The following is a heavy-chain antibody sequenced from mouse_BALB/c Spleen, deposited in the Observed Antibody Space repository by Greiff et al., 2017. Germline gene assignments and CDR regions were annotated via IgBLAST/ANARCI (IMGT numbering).Heavy chain of an antibody. Sequence: QVQLKESGPGLVAPSQSLSITCTVSGFSLTSYGVHWVRQPPGKGLEWLGVIWAGGSTNYNSALMSRLSISKDNSKSLVFLKMNSLQTDDTAMYYCAINYGSSPWFAYWGQGTLVTVSA. CDR1: GFSLTSYG. CDR2: IWAGGST. V-gene: IGHV2-9*02. J-gene: IGHJ3*01. CDR3: AINYGSSPWFAY. D-gene: IGHD1-1*01.